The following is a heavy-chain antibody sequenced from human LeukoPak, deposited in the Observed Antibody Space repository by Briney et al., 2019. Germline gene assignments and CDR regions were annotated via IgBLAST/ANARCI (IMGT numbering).Heavy chain of an antibody. J-gene: IGHJ4*02. Sequence: PSETLSLTCGGSGGSISTTNWWTWVRQPPGEGLEWIGEVHLSGRTHYNPSLESRVTMSVDMSENHISLRLTSVTAADTPVYYCAREGGPYRPLDYSGQGTLVTVSS. CDR3: AREGGPYRPLDY. CDR2: VHLSGRT. CDR1: GGSISTTNW. V-gene: IGHV4-4*02.